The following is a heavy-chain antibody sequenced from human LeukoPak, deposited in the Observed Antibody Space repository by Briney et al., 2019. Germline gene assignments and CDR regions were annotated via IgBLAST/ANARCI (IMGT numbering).Heavy chain of an antibody. Sequence: PSETLSLTCTVSGGSISSTSYYWGWIRQPPGKGLEWGGSIYYSGTTYYNPSLKSRGTISVDTSKNQFSLRLNSVTAADTAVYYCTRYYYDSSGYFLDYWGQGTLVTVSS. D-gene: IGHD3-22*01. J-gene: IGHJ4*02. CDR3: TRYYYDSSGYFLDY. CDR2: IYYSGTT. V-gene: IGHV4-39*07. CDR1: GGSISSTSYY.